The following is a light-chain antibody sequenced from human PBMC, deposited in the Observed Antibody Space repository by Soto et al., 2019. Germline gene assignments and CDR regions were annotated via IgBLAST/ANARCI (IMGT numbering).Light chain of an antibody. J-gene: IGKJ4*01. V-gene: IGKV3-20*01. CDR2: GAS. CDR1: QSVSSD. Sequence: VMTKSPATLSVSPGERATLCFRASQSVSSDLAWYQQKPGQAPRLLIYGASSRATGIPDRFSGSGSGTDFTLTISRLEPEDFAVYYCQQYGSSPLTFGGGTKVDIK. CDR3: QQYGSSPLT.